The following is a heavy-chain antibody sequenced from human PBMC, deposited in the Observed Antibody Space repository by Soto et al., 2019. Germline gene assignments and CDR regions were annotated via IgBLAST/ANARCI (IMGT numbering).Heavy chain of an antibody. CDR3: ARNPYCFTTGCYYTDY. J-gene: IGHJ4*02. V-gene: IGHV3-66*01. Sequence: EVQLVESGGGLVQPGESLRLSCAASEFSVSSNYISWVRQAPGKGLDWVSVIYASGSTYYTDSVRGRFTISRDNSKNILYLQMNSLRAEETAVYYCARNPYCFTTGCYYTDYWGQGTLVTVSS. CDR2: IYASGST. D-gene: IGHD2-2*01. CDR1: EFSVSSNY.